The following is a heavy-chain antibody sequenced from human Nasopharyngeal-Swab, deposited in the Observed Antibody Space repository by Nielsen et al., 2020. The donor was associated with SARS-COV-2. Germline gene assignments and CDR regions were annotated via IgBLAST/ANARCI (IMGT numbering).Heavy chain of an antibody. J-gene: IGHJ6*02. CDR1: GGTFSSYA. V-gene: IGHV1-69*13. CDR3: ARGTSIAVPEPPYYYGMDV. D-gene: IGHD6-19*01. Sequence: SVKVSCKASGGTFSSYAISGVRQAPGQGLEWMGGIIPIFGTANYAQKFQGRVTITADESTSTAYMELSSLRSEDTAVYYCARGTSIAVPEPPYYYGMDVWGQGTTVTVSS. CDR2: IIPIFGTA.